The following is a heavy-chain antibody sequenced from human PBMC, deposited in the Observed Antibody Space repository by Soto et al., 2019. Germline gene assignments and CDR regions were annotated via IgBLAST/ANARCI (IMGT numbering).Heavy chain of an antibody. Sequence: SETLSLTCTVSGGSISSSSYYWGWIRQPPGKGLEWIGSIYYSGSTYYNPSLKSRVTISVDTSKNQFSLKLSSVTAADTAVYYCARHVPGITGTIGDYYYYMDVWGKGTTVTVSS. J-gene: IGHJ6*03. D-gene: IGHD1-7*01. CDR3: ARHVPGITGTIGDYYYYMDV. CDR1: GGSISSSSYY. CDR2: IYYSGST. V-gene: IGHV4-39*01.